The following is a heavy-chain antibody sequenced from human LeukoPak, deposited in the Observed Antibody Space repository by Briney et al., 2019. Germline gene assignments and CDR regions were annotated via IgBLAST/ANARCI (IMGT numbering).Heavy chain of an antibody. D-gene: IGHD3-22*01. V-gene: IGHV5-51*01. CDR3: ARVVVIKSYYYGMDV. J-gene: IGHJ6*02. CDR1: GYSFTSYW. CDR2: IYPGDPDT. Sequence: GESLKISCKGSGYSFTSYWIGWVRQMPGKGLEWMGIIYPGDPDTRYSPSFQGQVTISADKSISTAYLQWSSLKASDTAMYYCARVVVIKSYYYGMDVWGQGTTVTVSS.